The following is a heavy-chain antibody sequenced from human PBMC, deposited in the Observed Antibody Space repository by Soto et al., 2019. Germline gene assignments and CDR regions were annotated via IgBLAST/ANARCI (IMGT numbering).Heavy chain of an antibody. Sequence: GESLKISCKGSGYSFTSYWITWVRQMPGKGLEWMGRIDPSDSYTNYSPSFQGHVTISADKSITTAYLQWSSLKASDTAMFYCARRGNFMDVWGQGTTVTVSS. CDR2: IDPSDSYT. V-gene: IGHV5-10-1*01. D-gene: IGHD3-10*01. CDR3: ARRGNFMDV. J-gene: IGHJ6*02. CDR1: GYSFTSYW.